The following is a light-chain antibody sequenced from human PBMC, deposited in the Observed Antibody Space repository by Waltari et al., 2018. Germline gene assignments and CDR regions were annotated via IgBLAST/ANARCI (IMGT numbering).Light chain of an antibody. CDR1: SSNIGNNY. Sequence: QSVLTQPPSVSAAPGQRVTISCSGGSSNIGNNYVSWYRQFPGTAPKLIIYEKTGRPSGIPGRFSGSKSGTSATLDITGLQAGDEADYYCGTWDSSLSGAVFGGGTHLTVL. V-gene: IGLV1-51*02. CDR3: GTWDSSLSGAV. CDR2: EKT. J-gene: IGLJ7*01.